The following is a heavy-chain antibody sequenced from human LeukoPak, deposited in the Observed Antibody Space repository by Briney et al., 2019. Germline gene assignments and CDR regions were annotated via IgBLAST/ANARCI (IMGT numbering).Heavy chain of an antibody. CDR1: GFTFSSYW. CDR3: AKKAGPYCSDGSCYSLDH. V-gene: IGHV3-74*01. D-gene: IGHD2-15*01. J-gene: IGHJ4*02. CDR2: INGDGTIT. Sequence: PGGSLRLSCAASGFTFSSYWMHWVRQAPGKGLVWVSSINGDGTITGNADSVKGRFTISRDNAKNTLYLQMNSLRAEDTAVYYCAKKAGPYCSDGSCYSLDHWGQGTLVTVSS.